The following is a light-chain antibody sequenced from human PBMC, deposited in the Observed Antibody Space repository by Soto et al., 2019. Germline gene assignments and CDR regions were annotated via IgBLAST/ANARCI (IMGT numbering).Light chain of an antibody. CDR3: QQRLNWPPLT. V-gene: IGKV3-11*01. CDR1: ESVSSY. Sequence: EIVLTQSPATLSLSPGEGATLSCRASESVSSYLAWYQQKPGQAPRLLIYDASNRATGIPARFSGSGSGTDFTLTISSLEPEDFAVYYCQQRLNWPPLTFGGGTKVEIK. J-gene: IGKJ4*01. CDR2: DAS.